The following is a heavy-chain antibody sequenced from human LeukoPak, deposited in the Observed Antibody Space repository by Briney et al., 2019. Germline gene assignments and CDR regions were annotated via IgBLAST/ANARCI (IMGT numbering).Heavy chain of an antibody. V-gene: IGHV3-74*01. D-gene: IGHD3-16*01. J-gene: IGHJ4*02. CDR1: GFIFSSYW. CDR3: ARGYYGPDY. Sequence: GGSLRLSCAASGFIFSSYWMHWPRQVPGKGLVWVSCIDSDGSSTIYADSVKGRFTISRDNAKNTLYLQMNSLRAEDTAVYYCARGYYGPDYWGQGTLVTVSS. CDR2: IDSDGSST.